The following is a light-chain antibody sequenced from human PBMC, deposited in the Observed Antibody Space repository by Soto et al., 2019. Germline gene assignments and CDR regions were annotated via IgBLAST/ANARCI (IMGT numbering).Light chain of an antibody. CDR3: QQSYNSHT. Sequence: DIQMTQSPSSLSASVGDSVTITCRASQNIKTFLNWYQQKPGKTTKLLICAASSLQSGVPSRFSGGGSGTDFTLSISSLQPEDFATYYCQQSYNSHTFGQGTKVDIK. CDR2: AAS. J-gene: IGKJ2*01. V-gene: IGKV1-39*01. CDR1: QNIKTF.